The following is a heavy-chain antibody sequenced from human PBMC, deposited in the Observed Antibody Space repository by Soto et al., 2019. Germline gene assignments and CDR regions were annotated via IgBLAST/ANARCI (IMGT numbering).Heavy chain of an antibody. CDR1: GFTFSSYG. D-gene: IGHD6-19*01. Sequence: GGSLRLSCAASGFTFSSYGMHWVRQAPGKGLEWVAVISYDGSNKYYADSVKGRFTISRDNSKNTLYLQMNSLRAEDTAVYYCAKDYSSGWYSYGMDVWGQGTTVTVSS. J-gene: IGHJ6*02. V-gene: IGHV3-30*18. CDR2: ISYDGSNK. CDR3: AKDYSSGWYSYGMDV.